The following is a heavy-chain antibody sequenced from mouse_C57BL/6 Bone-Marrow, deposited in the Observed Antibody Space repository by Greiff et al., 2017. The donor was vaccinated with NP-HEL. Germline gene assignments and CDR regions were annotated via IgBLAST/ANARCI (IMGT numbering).Heavy chain of an antibody. Sequence: VKLMESGPGLVQPSQSLSITCTVSGFSLTSYGVHWVRQPPGKGLEWLGVIWSGGSTDYNAAFISRLSISKDNSKSQVFFKMTSLQADDTAIYYCAKNSPAYQGFAYWGQGTLVTVSA. CDR2: IWSGGST. D-gene: IGHD2-10*01. CDR1: GFSLTSYG. J-gene: IGHJ3*01. V-gene: IGHV2-4*01. CDR3: AKNSPAYQGFAY.